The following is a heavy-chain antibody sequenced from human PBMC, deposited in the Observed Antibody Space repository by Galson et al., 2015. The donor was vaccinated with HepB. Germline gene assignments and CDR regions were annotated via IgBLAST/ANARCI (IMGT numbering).Heavy chain of an antibody. Sequence: SVKVSCKASGYSFAGYYVHWVRQVPGQGLEWMGWINPYNGGTHLSEKFQGWVTLSSDVSISTAHMEIVSLKSDDTAVYYCAREMVRLERRGAFDFWGQGTVVTVSS. CDR3: AREMVRLERRGAFDF. CDR1: GYSFAGYY. J-gene: IGHJ3*01. V-gene: IGHV1-2*04. CDR2: INPYNGGT. D-gene: IGHD1-1*01.